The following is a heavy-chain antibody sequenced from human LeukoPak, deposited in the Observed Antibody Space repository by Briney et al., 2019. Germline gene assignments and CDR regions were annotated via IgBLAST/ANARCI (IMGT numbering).Heavy chain of an antibody. V-gene: IGHV1-2*02. CDR2: INPNSGGT. D-gene: IGHD6-6*01. CDR3: AREGYSSSPDAFDI. Sequence: GASVKVSCKASGYTFTGYYMHWVRQAPGQGLEWMGWINPNSGGTNYAQKFQGRVTMTRDTSISTAHMELSRLRSDDTAVYYCAREGYSSSPDAFDIWGQGTMVTVSS. J-gene: IGHJ3*02. CDR1: GYTFTGYY.